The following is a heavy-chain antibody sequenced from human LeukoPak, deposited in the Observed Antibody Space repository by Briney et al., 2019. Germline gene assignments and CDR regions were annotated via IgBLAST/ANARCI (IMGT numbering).Heavy chain of an antibody. CDR3: ARRSLRSTALDY. Sequence: GGSLRLSCAAPGFTFSSYWMSWVRQAPGKGLEWVANIKQDGSEKYYVDSVKGRFTISRDNAKNSLYLQMNSLRAEDTAVYYCARRSLRSTALDYWGQGTLVTVSS. D-gene: IGHD3-3*01. CDR1: GFTFSSYW. V-gene: IGHV3-7*01. CDR2: IKQDGSEK. J-gene: IGHJ4*02.